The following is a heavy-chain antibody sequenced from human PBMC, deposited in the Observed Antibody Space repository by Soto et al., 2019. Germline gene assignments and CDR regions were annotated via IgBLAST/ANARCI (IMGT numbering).Heavy chain of an antibody. CDR1: GFNFETHD. D-gene: IGHD1-1*01. Sequence: GGSLRLSCVASGFNFETHDMHWVRQVPGKGLEWVAGIGTLFDRFYPDSVKGRFTISRENAKTSVFLQMNKLRTGDSSIYYCARGRSNDFVSSPPPRFEPRGQGTLVTVSS. CDR3: ARGRSNDFVSSPPPRFEP. V-gene: IGHV3-13*01. J-gene: IGHJ5*02. CDR2: IGTLFDR.